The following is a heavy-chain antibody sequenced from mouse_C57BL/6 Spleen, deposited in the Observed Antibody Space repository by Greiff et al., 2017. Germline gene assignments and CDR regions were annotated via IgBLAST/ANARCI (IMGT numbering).Heavy chain of an antibody. Sequence: QVTLKVSGPGILQSSQTLSLTCSFSGFSLSTSGMGVSWIRQPSGKGLEWLAHIYWDDDKRYNPSLKSRLTISKDTARNQVFLKITSVDTADTATYYCARSAPLLRYPHWYFDVRGTGTTVTGSS. J-gene: IGHJ1*03. CDR1: GFSLSTSGMG. V-gene: IGHV8-12*01. CDR2: IYWDDDK. CDR3: ARSAPLLRYPHWYFDV. D-gene: IGHD1-1*01.